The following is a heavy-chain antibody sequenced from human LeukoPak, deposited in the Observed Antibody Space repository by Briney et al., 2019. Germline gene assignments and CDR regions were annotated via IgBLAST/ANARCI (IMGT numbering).Heavy chain of an antibody. CDR3: ARGILGYYYFDL. V-gene: IGHV4-34*01. D-gene: IGHD2/OR15-2a*01. J-gene: IGHJ2*01. Sequence: SETLSLTCTVSGGSFSGFYWSWIRQPPGKGLEWIGEMHHSGATSYKPSLRSRVTISGGTSKNQFSLNLNSVIAADTAVYYCARGILGYYYFDLWGRGTLVTVSS. CDR1: GGSFSGFY. CDR2: MHHSGAT.